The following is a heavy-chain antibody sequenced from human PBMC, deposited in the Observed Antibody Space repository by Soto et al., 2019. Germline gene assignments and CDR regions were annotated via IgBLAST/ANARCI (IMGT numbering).Heavy chain of an antibody. CDR3: ATDKDDYGDYGIDY. V-gene: IGHV1-69*02. J-gene: IGHJ4*02. CDR2: IIPILGIA. D-gene: IGHD4-17*01. Sequence: SVKVSCKASGGTFSSYTISWVRQAPGQGLEWMGRIIPILGIANYAQKFQGRVTITADKSTNTAHMELSRLRSEDTAVYYCATDKDDYGDYGIDYWGQGTLVTVSS. CDR1: GGTFSSYT.